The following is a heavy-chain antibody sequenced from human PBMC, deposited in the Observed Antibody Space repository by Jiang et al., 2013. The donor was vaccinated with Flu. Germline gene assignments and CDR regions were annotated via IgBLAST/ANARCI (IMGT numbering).Heavy chain of an antibody. Sequence: FTFSQLCHELGPARLQGRGVEWVSTISGGGSSTYYADSVKGRFTVSRDNSKNTLYLQVNSLRAEDTAVYYCAKGIVVVVAATLNYFDSWGQGILVTVSS. CDR1: FTFSQLC. V-gene: IGHV3-23*01. D-gene: IGHD2-15*01. J-gene: IGHJ4*02. CDR3: AKGIVVVVAATLNYFDS. CDR2: ISGGGSST.